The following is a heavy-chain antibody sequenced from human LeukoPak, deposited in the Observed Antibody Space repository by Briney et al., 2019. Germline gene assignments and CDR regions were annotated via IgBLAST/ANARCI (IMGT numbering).Heavy chain of an antibody. CDR3: ARVKTRDVVVVAATSVHDAFDI. D-gene: IGHD2-15*01. CDR1: GGSISSYY. CDR2: IYHSGST. J-gene: IGHJ3*02. Sequence: SETLSLTCTVSGGSISSYYWSWIRQPPGKGLGWIGSIYHSGSTYYNPSLKSRVTISVDTSKNQFSLKLSSVTAADTAVYYCARVKTRDVVVVAATSVHDAFDIWGQGTMVTVSS. V-gene: IGHV4-59*08.